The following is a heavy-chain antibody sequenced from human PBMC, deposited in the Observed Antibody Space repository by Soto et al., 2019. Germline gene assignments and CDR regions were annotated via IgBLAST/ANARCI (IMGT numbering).Heavy chain of an antibody. CDR3: ARVFINPTYFDH. Sequence: SETLSLTCTVSGGSISSYYWSWIRQPPGKGLEWIGYIYYSGSTNYNPSLKSRVTISVDTSKNQFSLKLSSVTAADTAVYYCARVFINPTYFDHWGQGTLVTVSS. CDR2: IYYSGST. J-gene: IGHJ4*02. CDR1: GGSISSYY. V-gene: IGHV4-59*12.